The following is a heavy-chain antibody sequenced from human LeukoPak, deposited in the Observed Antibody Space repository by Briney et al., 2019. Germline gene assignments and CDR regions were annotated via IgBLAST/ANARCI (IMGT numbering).Heavy chain of an antibody. CDR2: IYSTAST. CDR1: GGSISSYY. V-gene: IGHV4-59*01. J-gene: IGHJ6*02. D-gene: IGHD5-24*01. Sequence: SETLSLTCTISGGSISSYYWNWIRQPPGKGLESIAYIYSTASTNYNPSLRSRGTISVDTSKNQISLKLRSVTAADTAVYYCARSDGYYYAMDVWGQGTSVTVSS. CDR3: ARSDGYYYAMDV.